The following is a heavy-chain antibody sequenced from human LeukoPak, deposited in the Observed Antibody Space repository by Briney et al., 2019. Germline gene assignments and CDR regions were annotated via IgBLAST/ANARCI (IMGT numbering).Heavy chain of an antibody. Sequence: PGGSLRLSCAASGFTFSSYWMHWVRQAPGKGLVWVSRINSDGSSTSYADSVKGRFTISRDNAKNTLYLQMNSLRAEDTAVYYCAREGSSTDAFDIWGQGTMVTVSS. CDR1: GFTFSSYW. D-gene: IGHD6-13*01. CDR3: AREGSSTDAFDI. CDR2: INSDGSST. V-gene: IGHV3-74*01. J-gene: IGHJ3*02.